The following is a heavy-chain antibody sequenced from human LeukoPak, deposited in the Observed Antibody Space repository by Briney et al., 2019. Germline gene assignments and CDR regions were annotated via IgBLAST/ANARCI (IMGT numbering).Heavy chain of an antibody. CDR3: ARGPGPRGYSSSSWVGGNWFDP. V-gene: IGHV4-34*01. CDR1: GGSFSGYY. J-gene: IGHJ5*02. D-gene: IGHD6-6*01. Sequence: SETLSLTCAVHGGSFSGYYWSWIRQPPGQGLEWIGEINHSGSTNYNPSLKTRVTISVDTSKNQFSLKLSSVTAADTAVYYCARGPGPRGYSSSSWVGGNWFDPWGQGNLVTVSS. CDR2: INHSGST.